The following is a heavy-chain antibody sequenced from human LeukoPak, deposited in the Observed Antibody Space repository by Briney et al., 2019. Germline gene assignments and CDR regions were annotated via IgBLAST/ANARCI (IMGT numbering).Heavy chain of an antibody. CDR1: GGSISSYY. CDR2: IYYSGST. J-gene: IGHJ2*01. D-gene: IGHD2-2*01. V-gene: IGHV4-59*08. CDR3: ARAYPQVAAAWYFDL. Sequence: SETLSLTCTVSGGSISSYYWSWIRQPPGKGLEWIGYIYYSGSTNYNPSLKSRVTISVDTSKNQFSLKLSSVTASDTAVYYCARAYPQVAAAWYFDLGGRGTLVTVSS.